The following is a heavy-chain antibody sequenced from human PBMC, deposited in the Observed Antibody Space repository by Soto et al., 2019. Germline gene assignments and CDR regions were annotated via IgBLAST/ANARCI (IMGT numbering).Heavy chain of an antibody. CDR1: GFSLSTSGVG. J-gene: IGHJ4*02. CDR2: IYWDDDK. CDR3: AHSLIPNWGSRGAFDY. V-gene: IGHV2-5*02. Sequence: QITLKESGTTLVKPTQTLTLTCTFSGFSLSTSGVGVVWIRQPPGKALEWLALIYWDDDKRYSPSLKSRLTITKDSSKNQVVLTMTNMDPVDTATYYCAHSLIPNWGSRGAFDYWGQGTLVTVSS. D-gene: IGHD7-27*01.